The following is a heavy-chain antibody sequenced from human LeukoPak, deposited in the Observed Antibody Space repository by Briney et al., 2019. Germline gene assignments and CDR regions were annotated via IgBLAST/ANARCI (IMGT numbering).Heavy chain of an antibody. CDR1: GFTPSNCG. D-gene: IGHD6-19*01. CDR2: ISGSGGST. J-gene: IGHJ4*02. Sequence: GGSLRLSCAGSGFTPSNCGMSWVRRAPGKGLEWDSVISGSGGSTYYADSVKGRFTISRDNSKNTLYLQMNSLRAEDTAVYYCAKDRVAVAGLYYFDYWRQGTLVTVSS. V-gene: IGHV3-23*01. CDR3: AKDRVAVAGLYYFDY.